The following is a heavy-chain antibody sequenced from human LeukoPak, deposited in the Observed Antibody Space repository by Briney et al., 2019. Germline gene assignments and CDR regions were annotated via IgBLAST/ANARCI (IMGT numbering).Heavy chain of an antibody. CDR3: ARGRYYYDDSGYHKLFDN. D-gene: IGHD3-22*01. Sequence: KPSGTLSLTCTVSGGYIGSNYWSWIRQPAGKGLEWIGRIYTSGTTNYNPSLKSRVTMSVDTSKNQFSLKLTTVTAADTAVYYCARGRYYYDDSGYHKLFDNWGQGTLVTVSS. CDR2: IYTSGTT. J-gene: IGHJ4*02. V-gene: IGHV4-4*07. CDR1: GGYIGSNY.